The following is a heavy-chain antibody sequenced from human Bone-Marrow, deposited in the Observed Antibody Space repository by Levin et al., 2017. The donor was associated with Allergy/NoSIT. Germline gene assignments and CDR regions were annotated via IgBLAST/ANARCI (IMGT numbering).Heavy chain of an antibody. CDR2: IWYDGSNK. CDR1: GFTFSSYG. CDR3: ARVTKSPLRGVITTWGAFDI. Sequence: GESLKISCAASGFTFSSYGMHWVRQAPGKGLEWVAVIWYDGSNKYYADSVKGRFTISRDNSKNTLYLQMNSLRAEDTAVYYCARVTKSPLRGVITTWGAFDIWGQGTMVTVSS. V-gene: IGHV3-33*01. D-gene: IGHD3-22*01. J-gene: IGHJ3*02.